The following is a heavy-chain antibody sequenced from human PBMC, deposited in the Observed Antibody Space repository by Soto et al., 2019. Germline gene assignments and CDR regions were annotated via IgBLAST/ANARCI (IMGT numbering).Heavy chain of an antibody. V-gene: IGHV3-23*01. J-gene: IGHJ4*02. CDR1: GFTFSSYA. CDR3: AKDGLGSYTYGSYYFDY. D-gene: IGHD5-18*01. Sequence: GGSLRLSCAASGFTFSSYAMSWVRQAPGKGLEWVSTISSSGGSTYYADSVKGRFTISRDNSKNTLYLEMNSLRAEDTAVYYCAKDGLGSYTYGSYYFDYWGQGTLVTVSS. CDR2: ISSSGGST.